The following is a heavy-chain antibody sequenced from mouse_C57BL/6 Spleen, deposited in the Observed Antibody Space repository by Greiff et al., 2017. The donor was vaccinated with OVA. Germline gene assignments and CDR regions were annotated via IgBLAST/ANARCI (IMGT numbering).Heavy chain of an antibody. CDR3: ARYGSSYDYLDY. CDR1: GFTFSDYG. J-gene: IGHJ2*01. V-gene: IGHV5-17*01. CDR2: ISSGSSTI. Sequence: DVHLVESGGGLVKPGGSLKLSCAASGFTFSDYGMHWVRQAPEKGLEWVAYISSGSSTIYYADTVKGRFTISRDNAKNTLFLQMTSLRAEDTAMYYCARYGSSYDYLDYWGQGTTLTVSS. D-gene: IGHD1-1*01.